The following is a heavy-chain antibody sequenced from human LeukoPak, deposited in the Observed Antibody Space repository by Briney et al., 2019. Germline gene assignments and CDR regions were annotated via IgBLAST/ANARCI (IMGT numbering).Heavy chain of an antibody. V-gene: IGHV3-11*03. D-gene: IGHD3-22*01. CDR3: ARHYYDSRYPTSGYYMDV. Sequence: AGGSLRLSCEGSGFIFRDYYMSWIRQTPGKGLEGVSYISNSGTDTNYADSVKGRFTISRDNAKNSLYLQMNSLRAEDTALYYCARHYYDSRYPTSGYYMDVWGKGTTVTVSS. J-gene: IGHJ6*03. CDR2: ISNSGTDT. CDR1: GFIFRDYY.